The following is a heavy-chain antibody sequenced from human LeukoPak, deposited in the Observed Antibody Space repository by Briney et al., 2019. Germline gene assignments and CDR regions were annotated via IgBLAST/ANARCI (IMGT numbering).Heavy chain of an antibody. Sequence: GGSLRLSCAASGFTFSNYWMSWVRQAPGKGLGWVAIIKHDGSEKYYVDSVKGRFTISRDNAKNSLYLQMNSLRAEDTAVYYCARTIYSGSYYRWGQGTLVTVSS. D-gene: IGHD1-26*01. CDR2: IKHDGSEK. V-gene: IGHV3-7*01. CDR3: ARTIYSGSYYR. J-gene: IGHJ4*02. CDR1: GFTFSNYW.